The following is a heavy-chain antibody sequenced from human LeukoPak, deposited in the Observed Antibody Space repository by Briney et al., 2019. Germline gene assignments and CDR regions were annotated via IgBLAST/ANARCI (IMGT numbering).Heavy chain of an antibody. D-gene: IGHD6-13*01. CDR1: GGSISSGGYY. CDR3: ARYSSSWYFFDY. V-gene: IGHV4-31*03. CDR2: IYYSGST. J-gene: IGHJ4*02. Sequence: PSQTLSLTCTVSGGSISSGGYYWSWIRQHPGKGLEWIGYIYYSGSTYYNPSLKSRATISVDTSKNQFSLKLSSVTAADTAVYYCARYSSSWYFFDYWGQGTLVTVSS.